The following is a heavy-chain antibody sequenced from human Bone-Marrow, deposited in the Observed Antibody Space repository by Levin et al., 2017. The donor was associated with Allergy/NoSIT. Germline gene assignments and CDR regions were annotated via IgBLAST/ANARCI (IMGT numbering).Heavy chain of an antibody. D-gene: IGHD1-26*01. CDR1: GFTFRSHD. Sequence: PGGSLRLSCAGSGFTFRSHDMHWVRQAPGKGLEWVAFISYDGSNKKYADFVNGRFAISRDNSMDTVFLQINSLRVEDTAAYYCARDTRRGEVWKWGLGPTDYYYPMDVWGQGTTVAVSS. CDR2: ISYDGSNK. CDR3: ARDTRRGEVWKWGLGPTDYYYPMDV. J-gene: IGHJ6*02. V-gene: IGHV3-30*03.